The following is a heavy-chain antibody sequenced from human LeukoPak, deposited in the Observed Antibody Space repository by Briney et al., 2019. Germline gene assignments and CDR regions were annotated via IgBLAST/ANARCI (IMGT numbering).Heavy chain of an antibody. CDR1: GYSISAGYH. V-gene: IGHV4-38-2*02. D-gene: IGHD6-13*01. J-gene: IGHJ5*02. CDR3: ARAYSSSWYFNWFDP. Sequence: PSETLSLTCTVSGYSISAGYHWGWIRQPPGKGLEWIGSIYHSGSTYYNPSLKTRVTISVDTSKNQFSLKLSSVTAADTAVYFCARAYSSSWYFNWFDPWGQGTLVTVSS. CDR2: IYHSGST.